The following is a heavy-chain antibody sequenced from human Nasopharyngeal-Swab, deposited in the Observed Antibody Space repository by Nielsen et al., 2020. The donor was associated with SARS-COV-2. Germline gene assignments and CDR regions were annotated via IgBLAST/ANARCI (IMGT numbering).Heavy chain of an antibody. V-gene: IGHV4-34*01. D-gene: IGHD2-21*01. CDR2: IDHSGNT. J-gene: IGHJ4*02. CDR3: ARAEGVSARSPVVY. Sequence: WIRQPPGKGLEWFGEIDHSGNTNYNPSLKSRVTVSADTSKNQFSLKMMSLTAADMGLYYCARAEGVSARSPVVYWGRGTRVTVSS.